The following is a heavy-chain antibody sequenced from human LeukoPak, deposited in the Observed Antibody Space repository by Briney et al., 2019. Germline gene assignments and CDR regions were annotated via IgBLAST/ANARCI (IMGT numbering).Heavy chain of an antibody. CDR3: ARRLTQYDCFDP. CDR1: GDSVSSNSVT. Sequence: SQTLSLTCAISGDSVSSNSVTWNWIRQSPSRGLEWLGRAYYRSTWYNDYAVSVRGRITVNPDTSKNQFSLHLNSVTPEDTAVYYCARRLTQYDCFDPWGQGILVTVSS. CDR2: AYYRSTWYN. D-gene: IGHD2-2*01. J-gene: IGHJ5*02. V-gene: IGHV6-1*01.